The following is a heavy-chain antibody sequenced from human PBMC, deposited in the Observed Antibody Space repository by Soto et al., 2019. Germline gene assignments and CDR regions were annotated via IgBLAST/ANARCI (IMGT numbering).Heavy chain of an antibody. Sequence: VQLQESGPGLVKPSETLSLTCTVSGGSISGYYWSWIRQSPGKGLEWIGHIHYSGSTNYNPSLKSRVTISVDTSKNQLSLKLSSVTAADTAVYYCARGSAAGTKSPFDYWGQGTLVTVSS. CDR3: ARGSAAGTKSPFDY. CDR2: IHYSGST. CDR1: GGSISGYY. D-gene: IGHD6-13*01. V-gene: IGHV4-59*01. J-gene: IGHJ4*02.